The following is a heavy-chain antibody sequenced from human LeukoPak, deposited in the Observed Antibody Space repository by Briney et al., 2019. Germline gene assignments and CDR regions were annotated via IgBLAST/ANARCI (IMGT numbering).Heavy chain of an antibody. CDR3: ARDPPYCSGGSCYPPRAWFDP. Sequence: GGSLRLSCAASGFTVSRKYMNWVRQAPGKGLEWVSSISSSSSYIYYADSVKGRFTISRDNAKNSLYLQMNSLRAEDTAVYYCARDPPYCSGGSCYPPRAWFDPWGQGTLVTVSS. V-gene: IGHV3-21*01. J-gene: IGHJ5*02. CDR2: ISSSSSYI. CDR1: GFTVSRKY. D-gene: IGHD2-15*01.